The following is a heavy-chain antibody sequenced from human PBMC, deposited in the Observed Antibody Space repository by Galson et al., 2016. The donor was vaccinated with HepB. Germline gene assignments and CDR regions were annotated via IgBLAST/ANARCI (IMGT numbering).Heavy chain of an antibody. CDR3: ARHELHSNSWYMDS. CDR1: GYRFTTSW. Sequence: QSGAEVKQPGESLTISCQGSGYRFTTSWIGWVRQMPGQGLEWMGIIYPGESETRYGPSFQGQVTISADNSASTAYLQWSSLKASDSAMYYCARHELHSNSWYMDSWGQGTLVTVSS. V-gene: IGHV5-51*01. D-gene: IGHD6-13*01. CDR2: IYPGESET. J-gene: IGHJ4*02.